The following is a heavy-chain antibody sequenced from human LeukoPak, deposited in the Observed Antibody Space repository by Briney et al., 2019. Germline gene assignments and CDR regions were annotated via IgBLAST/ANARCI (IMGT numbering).Heavy chain of an antibody. CDR3: ARTSGSYYVRWYFDL. Sequence: ASVKVSCKASGYTFTSYGISWVRQDPGQGLEWMGWISAYNGNTNYAQKLQGRVTMTTDTSTSTAYMELRSLRSDDTAVYYCARTSGSYYVRWYFDLWGRGTLVTVSS. CDR1: GYTFTSYG. V-gene: IGHV1-18*01. D-gene: IGHD1-26*01. CDR2: ISAYNGNT. J-gene: IGHJ2*01.